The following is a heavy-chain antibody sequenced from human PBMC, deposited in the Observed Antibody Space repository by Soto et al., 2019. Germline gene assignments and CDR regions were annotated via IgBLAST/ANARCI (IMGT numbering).Heavy chain of an antibody. Sequence: EVQLLESGGGLVQPGGSLRLSCAASGFTFSNYAMSWVRQAPGKALEWVSSIYIVGGATNYADSVRGRFTMSRDDSRNTVFLQMNSLSAEDTAVYYCTKNYYFDSWGQGTLVTVSS. CDR2: IYIVGGAT. CDR1: GFTFSNYA. CDR3: TKNYYFDS. V-gene: IGHV3-23*01. J-gene: IGHJ4*02.